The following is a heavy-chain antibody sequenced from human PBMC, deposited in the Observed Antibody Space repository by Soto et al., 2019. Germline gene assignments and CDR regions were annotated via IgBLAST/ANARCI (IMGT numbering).Heavy chain of an antibody. Sequence: QVQLVESGGGVVQPGRSLRLSCAASGFTFSSYGMHWVRQAPGKGLEWVAVISYDGSNKYYADSVKGRFTISRDNSKNTLYLQMNSLRAEDTAVYYCAKEAQQLVNYYYNGMDVWGQGTTVTVSS. CDR3: AKEAQQLVNYYYNGMDV. CDR2: ISYDGSNK. CDR1: GFTFSSYG. D-gene: IGHD6-13*01. V-gene: IGHV3-30*18. J-gene: IGHJ6*02.